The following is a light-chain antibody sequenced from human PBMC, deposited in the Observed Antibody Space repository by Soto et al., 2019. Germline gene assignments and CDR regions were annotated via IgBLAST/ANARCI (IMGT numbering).Light chain of an antibody. CDR2: KAS. J-gene: IGKJ1*01. CDR3: QQYNSSM. V-gene: IGKV1-5*03. Sequence: DIPMTQSPSTLSASVGDRVTITCRASKSISSWLAWYQQKPGKAPKLLIYKASSLESGVPSRFSGSGSGTEFTLTISSLQPDDFATYYCQQYNSSMFGQGTKVEIK. CDR1: KSISSW.